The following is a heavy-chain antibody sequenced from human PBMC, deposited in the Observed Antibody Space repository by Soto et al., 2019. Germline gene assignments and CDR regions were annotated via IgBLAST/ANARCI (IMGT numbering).Heavy chain of an antibody. V-gene: IGHV2-5*02. J-gene: IGHJ5*02. Sequence: QITLKESGPPLVRPTQTLTLTCTFSGFSLSTTGVGVGWIRQPPGKALGWLALIYWADDKRYSPSLKSRLTITTATSNNEVILTMTNIDPVDTATYSCAPRLRDYGLGRERATYFGPWGQGTLVTVSS. D-gene: IGHD3-10*01. CDR2: IYWADDK. CDR1: GFSLSTTGVG. CDR3: APRLRDYGLGRERATYFGP.